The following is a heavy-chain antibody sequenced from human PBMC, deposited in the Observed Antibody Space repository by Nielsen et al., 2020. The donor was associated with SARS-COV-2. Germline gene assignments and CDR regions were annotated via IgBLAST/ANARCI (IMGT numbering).Heavy chain of an antibody. Sequence: WIRQPPGKGLEWVSGINWNGGSTGYADSVKGRFTTSRDNAKNSLYLQMNSLRAEDTAVYYCAKEDYYDSSGYYKKGAFDIWGQGTMVTVSS. V-gene: IGHV3-20*03. CDR2: INWNGGST. J-gene: IGHJ3*02. D-gene: IGHD3-22*01. CDR3: AKEDYYDSSGYYKKGAFDI.